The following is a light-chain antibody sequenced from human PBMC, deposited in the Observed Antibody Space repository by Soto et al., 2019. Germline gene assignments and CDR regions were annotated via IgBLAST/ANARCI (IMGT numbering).Light chain of an antibody. J-gene: IGKJ3*01. CDR3: QQYNNWTPIT. CDR2: GAS. Sequence: EIVMTQSPATLSVSPGERATLSCRASQSVSSNLAWYQQKPGQAPRLLIYGASTRATGIPARFRGSGSGTDFTLTIGSLQSEDFAVYYCQQYNNWTPITFGPGTKVDIK. CDR1: QSVSSN. V-gene: IGKV3-15*01.